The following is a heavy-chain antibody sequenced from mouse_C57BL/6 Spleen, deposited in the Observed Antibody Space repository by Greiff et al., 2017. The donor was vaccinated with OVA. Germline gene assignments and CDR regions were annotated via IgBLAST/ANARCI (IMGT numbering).Heavy chain of an antibody. D-gene: IGHD2-5*01. V-gene: IGHV7-3*01. CDR2: IRNKANGYTT. CDR3: ARYISNYDAMDY. J-gene: IGHJ4*01. Sequence: EVHLVESGGGLVQPGGSLSLSCAASGFTFTDYYMSWVRQPPGKALEWLGFIRNKANGYTTEYSASVKGRFTISRDNSQSILYLQMNALRAEDSATYYCARYISNYDAMDYWGQGTSVTVSS. CDR1: GFTFTDYY.